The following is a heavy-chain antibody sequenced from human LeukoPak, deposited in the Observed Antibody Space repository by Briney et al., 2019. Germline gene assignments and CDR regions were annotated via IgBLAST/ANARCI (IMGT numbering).Heavy chain of an antibody. D-gene: IGHD2-15*01. V-gene: IGHV3-48*03. Sequence: GGSLRLSCAASGFTFSSHEMNWVRQAPGKGLEWISYISSSISSIYYADSVKGRFTISRDNAKSSLHLQMNSLRAEGTAVYYCARGGYCSGGSCYPFNAFDVWGLGTVVTVSS. CDR2: ISSSISSI. CDR1: GFTFSSHE. J-gene: IGHJ3*01. CDR3: ARGGYCSGGSCYPFNAFDV.